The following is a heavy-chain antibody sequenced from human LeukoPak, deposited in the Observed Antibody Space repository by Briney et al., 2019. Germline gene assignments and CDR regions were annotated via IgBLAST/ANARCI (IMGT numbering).Heavy chain of an antibody. V-gene: IGHV3-23*01. Sequence: GGSLRLSCAASGFTFSSYAMSWVRQAPGKGLEWVSAISGSGGSTYYADSVKGRFTISRDNSENTLYLQMNSLRAEDTAVYYCAKDRDWGITMIVVVISNSNGFDYWGQGTLVTVSS. CDR2: ISGSGGST. D-gene: IGHD3-22*01. CDR1: GFTFSSYA. CDR3: AKDRDWGITMIVVVISNSNGFDY. J-gene: IGHJ4*02.